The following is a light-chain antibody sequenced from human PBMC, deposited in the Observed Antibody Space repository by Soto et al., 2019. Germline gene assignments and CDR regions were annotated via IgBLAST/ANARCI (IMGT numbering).Light chain of an antibody. Sequence: ENVLTQSPGTLSLSPGERATLSCRASQTVTNSFFAWYQQKPGQPPRLLIHGISSRATGIPDRFSGSGSGTDFTLTISRLEPEDFVVYYCQQYSTAPHTFGRGTKLEV. J-gene: IGKJ2*01. V-gene: IGKV3-20*01. CDR1: QTVTNSF. CDR2: GIS. CDR3: QQYSTAPHT.